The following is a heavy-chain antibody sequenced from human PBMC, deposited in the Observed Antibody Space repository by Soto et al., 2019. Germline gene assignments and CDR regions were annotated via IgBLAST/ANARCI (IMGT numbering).Heavy chain of an antibody. CDR3: ERTDCSSTSCYPYFDY. D-gene: IGHD2-2*01. CDR2: IYYSGST. Sequence: QVQLQESGPGLVKPSQTLSLTCTVSGGSISSGGYYWSWIRQHPGEGLEWIGNIYYSGSTYSNPSLKSRVSISVDTSKNQFSLKLSSVTAADTAVYYCERTDCSSTSCYPYFDYWGQGTLVTVSS. CDR1: GGSISSGGYY. V-gene: IGHV4-31*03. J-gene: IGHJ4*02.